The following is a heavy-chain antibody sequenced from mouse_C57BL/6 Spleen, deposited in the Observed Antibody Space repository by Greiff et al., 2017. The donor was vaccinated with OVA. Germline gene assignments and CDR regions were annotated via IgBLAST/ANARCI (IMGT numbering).Heavy chain of an antibody. D-gene: IGHD2-4*01. J-gene: IGHJ2*01. CDR2: INPYNGGT. Sequence: EVQLQQSGPELVKPGASVKISCKASGYTFTDSYLNWVKQSHGQSLEWIGDINPYNGGTSYNQKFKGTATLTVAKASSTAYMELRSRTSEDSADYYCAMGLPSFDYWGQGTTLTVSS. V-gene: IGHV1-26*01. CDR1: GYTFTDSY. CDR3: AMGLPSFDY.